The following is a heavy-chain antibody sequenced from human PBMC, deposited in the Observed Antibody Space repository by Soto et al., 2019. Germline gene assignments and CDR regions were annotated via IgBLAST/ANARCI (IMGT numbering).Heavy chain of an antibody. CDR2: IRGSGSDT. V-gene: IGHV3-23*01. CDR3: ARGVGPTTNAYFDY. D-gene: IGHD1-26*01. Sequence: PGGSLRLSCAASGFTFRSYAMSLVRQAPGKGLEWVSSIRGSGSDTYYADSVKGRFTIYRDNSKNTLDLQMNSLRAEDTAVYYCARGVGPTTNAYFDYWGQGT. J-gene: IGHJ4*02. CDR1: GFTFRSYA.